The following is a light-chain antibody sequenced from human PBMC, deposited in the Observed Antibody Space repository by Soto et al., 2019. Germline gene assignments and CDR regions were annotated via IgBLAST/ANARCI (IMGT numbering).Light chain of an antibody. CDR1: QTINNF. Sequence: DIQMTQSPSSLFTSVGDRVTVTCRASQTINNFINWYHQKPGKAPKLLIYVACSLQSGVPSRFSGRGSGTIVSPIINSVQPQDFRIYYRQQSVSSPITFG. CDR2: VAC. V-gene: IGKV1-39*01. CDR3: QQSVSSPIT. J-gene: IGKJ1*01.